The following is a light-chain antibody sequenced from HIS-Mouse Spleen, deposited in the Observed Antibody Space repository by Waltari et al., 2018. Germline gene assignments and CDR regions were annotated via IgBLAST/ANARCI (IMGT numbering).Light chain of an antibody. V-gene: IGLV3-1*01. CDR1: QLGDKY. CDR3: QAWDSSTAHVV. J-gene: IGLJ2*01. CDR2: QDS. Sequence: SYELTQPPSVSVSPGQTASITCSGDQLGDKYACWYPQKPGQSPVLVIYQDSKRPSGIPERFSGSNSGNTATLTISGTQAMDEADYYCQAWDSSTAHVVFGGGTKLTVL.